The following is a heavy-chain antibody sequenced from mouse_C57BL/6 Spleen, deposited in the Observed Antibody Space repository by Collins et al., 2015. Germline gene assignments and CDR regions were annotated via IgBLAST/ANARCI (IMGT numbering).Heavy chain of an antibody. CDR3: ARKGIYYDYDRDRAMDY. J-gene: IGHJ4*01. D-gene: IGHD2-4*01. CDR1: GFSLTSYG. Sequence: QVQLKQSGPGLVQPSQSLSITCTVSGFSLTSYGVHWVRQPPGKGLEWLGVIWSGGSTDYNAAFISRLSISKDNSKSQVFFKMNSLQADDTAIYYCARKGIYYDYDRDRAMDYWGQGTSVTVSS. V-gene: IGHV2-4*02. CDR2: IWSGGST.